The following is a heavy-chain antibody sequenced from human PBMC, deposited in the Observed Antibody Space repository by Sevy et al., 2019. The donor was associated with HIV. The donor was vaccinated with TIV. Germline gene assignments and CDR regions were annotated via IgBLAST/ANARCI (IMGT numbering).Heavy chain of an antibody. D-gene: IGHD6-13*01. V-gene: IGHV3-23*01. CDR2: INGRGGST. CDR3: ARPTPGIAPSSAAFFDS. J-gene: IGHJ4*01. Sequence: GGSLRLSCAASGFASGFTFSSFAMSWVRQLPGKGLEWVSTINGRGGSTYYADSVKGRFTLSRDNSNNAQFLQMDSLTPEDTALYYCARPTPGIAPSSAAFFDSWGHGTLVTVSS. CDR1: GFTFSSFA.